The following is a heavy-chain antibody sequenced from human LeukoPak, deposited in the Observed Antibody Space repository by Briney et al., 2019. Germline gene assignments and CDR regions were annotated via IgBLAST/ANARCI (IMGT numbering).Heavy chain of an antibody. D-gene: IGHD3-10*01. J-gene: IGHJ4*02. CDR3: TLGSY. CDR2: INTNTGNP. CDR1: GDTFNKYA. V-gene: IGHV7-4-1*02. Sequence: ASVKVSCKASGDTFNKYALNWVRQTPGQGLEWMGWINTNTGNPSYARDFTGRFVFSLDTSVNSAFLQINNLKAEDTAFYYCTLGSYWGQGTLVTVSS.